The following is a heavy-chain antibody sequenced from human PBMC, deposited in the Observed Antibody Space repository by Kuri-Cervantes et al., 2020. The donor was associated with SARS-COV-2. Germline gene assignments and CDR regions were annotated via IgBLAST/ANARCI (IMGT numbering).Heavy chain of an antibody. J-gene: IGHJ4*02. Sequence: GESLKISCAASGFTFSSYAMSWVRQAPGKGLEWVSAISGSGGSTYYADSVKGRFTISRDNSKNTLYLQMNSLRAEDTAVYYCAKDLILSSFSITMVRGVIITVFDYWGQGTLVTVSS. CDR2: ISGSGGST. CDR3: AKDLILSSFSITMVRGVIITVFDY. V-gene: IGHV3-23*01. D-gene: IGHD3-10*01. CDR1: GFTFSSYA.